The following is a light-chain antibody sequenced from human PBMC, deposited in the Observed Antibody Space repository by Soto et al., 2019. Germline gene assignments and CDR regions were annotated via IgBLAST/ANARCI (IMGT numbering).Light chain of an antibody. Sequence: EIVLTQSPGTLSLSPGERATLSCRASESVSRRSFAWYQQKAGQAPRLLIYGASSRATGIPDRFSGSGSGTDFTLTISRLAPEDFAGYYCQQYGNSPYTFGQGTKLDI. V-gene: IGKV3-20*01. CDR2: GAS. CDR1: ESVSRRS. CDR3: QQYGNSPYT. J-gene: IGKJ2*01.